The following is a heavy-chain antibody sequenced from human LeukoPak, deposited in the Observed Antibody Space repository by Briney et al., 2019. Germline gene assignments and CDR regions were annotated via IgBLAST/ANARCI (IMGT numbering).Heavy chain of an antibody. CDR2: ISYDGSNK. D-gene: IGHD3-22*01. CDR3: ASSHALYDSSGYYGD. CDR1: GFTFSSYA. Sequence: GRSLRLSCAASGFTFSSYAMHWVRQAPGKGLEWVAVISYDGSNKYYADSVKGRFTISRDSSKNTLYLQMNSLRAEDTAVYYCASSHALYDSSGYYGDWGQGTLATVSS. V-gene: IGHV3-30-3*01. J-gene: IGHJ4*02.